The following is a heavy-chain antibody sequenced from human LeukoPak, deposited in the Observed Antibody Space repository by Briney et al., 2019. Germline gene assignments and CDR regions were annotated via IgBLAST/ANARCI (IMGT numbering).Heavy chain of an antibody. D-gene: IGHD4-23*01. V-gene: IGHV3-64D*06. J-gene: IGHJ4*02. Sequence: PGGSLRLSCSASGFTFSSYAMHWVRQVPGKGLEYVSAISSNGGSAYYADSVKGRFTISRGNSKNTLYLQMSSLRAEDTAVYYCVKVSVTTVVTSSFDYWGQGTLVTVSS. CDR1: GFTFSSYA. CDR3: VKVSVTTVVTSSFDY. CDR2: ISSNGGSA.